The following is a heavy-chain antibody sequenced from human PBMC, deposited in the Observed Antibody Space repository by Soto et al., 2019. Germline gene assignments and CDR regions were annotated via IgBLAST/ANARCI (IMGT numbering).Heavy chain of an antibody. V-gene: IGHV3-30*18. CDR1: GFTFSDYA. D-gene: IGHD6-19*01. CDR2: VSHDGRNT. CDR3: AKGGRRWLVTSDFNC. Sequence: VQLVESGGGVVQPGRSLRLSCAASGFTFSDYAMHWVRQAPGKGLEWVAVVSHDGRNTHYADSVTGRFTISRDSSKNTVSLEMISLRAEDTGVDYCAKGGRRWLVTSDFNCWGQGALVTVSS. J-gene: IGHJ4*02.